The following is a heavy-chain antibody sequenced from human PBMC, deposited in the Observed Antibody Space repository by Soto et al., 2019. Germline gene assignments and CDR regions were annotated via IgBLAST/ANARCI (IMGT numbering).Heavy chain of an antibody. CDR1: GFSFEDYG. CDR3: AKDIARYQLVLITEGMDV. CDR2: ISWNSRNI. D-gene: IGHD3-10*01. J-gene: IGHJ6*02. Sequence: EVQLVESGGGLVQPGRSQRLSCAASGFSFEDYGMHWVRQAPGKGLEWVSSISWNSRNIAYADSVKGRFTVSRDNAKNSQYLEMNSLRPEDTALYYCAKDIARYQLVLITEGMDVWGQGTTVTVSS. V-gene: IGHV3-9*01.